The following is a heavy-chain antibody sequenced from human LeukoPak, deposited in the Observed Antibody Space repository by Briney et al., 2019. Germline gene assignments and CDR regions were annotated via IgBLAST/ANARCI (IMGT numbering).Heavy chain of an antibody. D-gene: IGHD3-16*02. J-gene: IGHJ4*02. CDR2: ILSGGST. Sequence: PGGSLRLPCPAPVFTVSSNYMSWVRQAPGKGLEWVSVILSGGSTYSPDSVKGRFTISRDNSKNTLYLQMNSLRAEDTVVYYCARVRVDVWGSYRQHFDYWGQGTLVTVS. CDR3: ARVRVDVWGSYRQHFDY. V-gene: IGHV3-53*01. CDR1: VFTVSSNY.